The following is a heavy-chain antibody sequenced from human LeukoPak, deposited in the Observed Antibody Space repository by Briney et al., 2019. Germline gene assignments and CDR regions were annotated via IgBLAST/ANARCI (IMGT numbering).Heavy chain of an antibody. CDR3: ARDILGYFDY. Sequence: SETLSLTCTVSGGSISSGGYYWSWIRQHPGKVLEWIGYIYYSGSTYYNPSLKSRVTISVDTSKNQFSPKLSSVTAADTAVYYCARDILGYFDYWGQGTLVTVSS. J-gene: IGHJ4*02. V-gene: IGHV4-31*03. CDR2: IYYSGST. D-gene: IGHD1-26*01. CDR1: GGSISSGGYY.